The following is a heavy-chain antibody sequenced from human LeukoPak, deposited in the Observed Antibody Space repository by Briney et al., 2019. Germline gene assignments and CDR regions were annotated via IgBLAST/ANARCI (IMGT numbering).Heavy chain of an antibody. CDR3: ARVLETDCTGGSCYSGLDY. CDR2: IRRYGTYI. V-gene: IGHV3-21*01. J-gene: IGHJ4*02. CDR1: GFNFSSYN. Sequence: GFLRLSCAGSGFNFSSYNMKWVRQAPGEGLEWGFSIRRYGTYIYYADSVKGRFTVSRDNAQNSLYLQMNSLRVEDTAVYYCARVLETDCTGGSCYSGLDYWGQGTLVTVSS. D-gene: IGHD2-15*01.